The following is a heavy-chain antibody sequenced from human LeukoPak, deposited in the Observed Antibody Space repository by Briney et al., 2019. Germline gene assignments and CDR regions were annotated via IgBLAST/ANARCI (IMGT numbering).Heavy chain of an antibody. J-gene: IGHJ4*02. D-gene: IGHD2/OR15-2a*01. CDR1: GDSISSSKYY. CDR3: TRGREYGDYLDY. Sequence: SETLSLTCTVSGDSISSSKYYWAWIRQPPGKELEWIGRILPSGQTTYNPSLKSRVTMSLDTSKNQVSLKLNSVTDADTAVYYCTRGREYGDYLDYWGQGTLVTVSS. CDR2: ILPSGQT. V-gene: IGHV4-61*05.